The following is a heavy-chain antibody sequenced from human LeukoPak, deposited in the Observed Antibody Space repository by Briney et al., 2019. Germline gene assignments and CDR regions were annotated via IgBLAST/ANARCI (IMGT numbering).Heavy chain of an antibody. CDR2: IIPILGIA. V-gene: IGHV1-69*04. J-gene: IGHJ4*02. D-gene: IGHD3-22*01. Sequence: SSVKVSCKASGGTFSSYAISWVRQAPGQGLEWMGRIIPILGIANYAQKFQGRVTITADKSTSTAYMELSSLRSEDTAVYYCARDIVVVTESHFDYWGQGTLVTVSS. CDR3: ARDIVVVTESHFDY. CDR1: GGTFSSYA.